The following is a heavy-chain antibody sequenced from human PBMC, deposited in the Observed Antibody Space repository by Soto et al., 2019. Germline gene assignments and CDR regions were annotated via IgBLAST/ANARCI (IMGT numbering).Heavy chain of an antibody. CDR1: GFTFSSDA. Sequence: QVQLVESGGGVVQPGRSLRLSCAASGFTFSSDAMHWVRQAPGKGLEWVAVISYDGSNKYYADSVKGRFTISRDNSKNTLYLQLNSLRAEDTAVYYCARDHIVVVVAAPYPAFDIWGQGTMVTVSS. D-gene: IGHD2-15*01. J-gene: IGHJ3*02. V-gene: IGHV3-30-3*01. CDR2: ISYDGSNK. CDR3: ARDHIVVVVAAPYPAFDI.